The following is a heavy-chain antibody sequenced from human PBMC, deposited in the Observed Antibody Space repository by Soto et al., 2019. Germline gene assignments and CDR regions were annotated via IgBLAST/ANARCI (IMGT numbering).Heavy chain of an antibody. D-gene: IGHD6-13*01. V-gene: IGHV1-3*01. Sequence: PSVKVSCNASGYTFTSYAMHWVRQAPGQRLEWMGWINAGNGNTKYSQKFQGRVTITRDTSASTGCRALSSLRSANTAVYYCAIVVSSCRNFDYWGQGTLVTVSS. CDR3: AIVVSSCRNFDY. CDR1: GYTFTSYA. CDR2: INAGNGNT. J-gene: IGHJ4*02.